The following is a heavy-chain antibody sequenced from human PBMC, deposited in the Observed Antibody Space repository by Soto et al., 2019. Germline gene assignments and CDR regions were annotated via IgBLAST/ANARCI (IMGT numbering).Heavy chain of an antibody. Sequence: GGSLRLSCAASGFTFSSYGMHWVRQASGKGLEWVAVIWYDGSNKYYADSVKGRFTISRDNSKNTLYLQMNSLRAEDTAVYYCAREGNDSYDYWGQGTLVTVSS. CDR3: AREGNDSYDY. CDR1: GFTFSSYG. J-gene: IGHJ4*02. D-gene: IGHD5-18*01. V-gene: IGHV3-33*01. CDR2: IWYDGSNK.